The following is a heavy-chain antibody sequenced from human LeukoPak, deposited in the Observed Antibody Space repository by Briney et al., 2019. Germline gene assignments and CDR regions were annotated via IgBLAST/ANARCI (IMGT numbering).Heavy chain of an antibody. V-gene: IGHV4-59*11. Sequence: SETLSLTCTVPGGPISSHYWSWIRQPPGEGLEWSGYISYSGRINYTPPLKSQVTLSLDTSKNQFSLTLTSVTAADTAVYYCARGAGWWDYWGQGTLVSVSS. CDR2: ISYSGRI. CDR1: GGPISSHY. J-gene: IGHJ4*02. D-gene: IGHD2-15*01. CDR3: ARGAGWWDY.